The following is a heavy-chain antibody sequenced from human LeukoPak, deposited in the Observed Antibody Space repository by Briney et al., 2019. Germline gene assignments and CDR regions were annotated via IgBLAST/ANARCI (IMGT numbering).Heavy chain of an antibody. CDR2: ISGSGGST. V-gene: IGHV3-23*01. Sequence: GGSLRLSCAASGFTFSSYAMSWVRQAPGKGLEWVSAISGSGGSTYYADSVKGRFTISRDNSKNTLYLQMNSLRAEDTAVYYCPKDYCSGGSYYSQSNAFDIWGQGTMVTVSS. D-gene: IGHD2-15*01. J-gene: IGHJ3*02. CDR1: GFTFSSYA. CDR3: PKDYCSGGSYYSQSNAFDI.